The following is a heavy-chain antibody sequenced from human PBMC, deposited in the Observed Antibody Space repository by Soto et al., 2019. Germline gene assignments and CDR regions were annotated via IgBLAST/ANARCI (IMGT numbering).Heavy chain of an antibody. J-gene: IGHJ3*02. CDR3: ARAHPLRYFDWLLRGDAFDI. CDR1: GYTFTSYA. D-gene: IGHD3-9*01. Sequence: ASVKVSCKASGYTFTSYAMHWVRQAPGQRLEWMGWINAGNGNTKYSQKFQGRVTITRDTSASTAYMELSSLGSEDTAVYYCARAHPLRYFDWLLRGDAFDIWGQGTMVTVSS. V-gene: IGHV1-3*01. CDR2: INAGNGNT.